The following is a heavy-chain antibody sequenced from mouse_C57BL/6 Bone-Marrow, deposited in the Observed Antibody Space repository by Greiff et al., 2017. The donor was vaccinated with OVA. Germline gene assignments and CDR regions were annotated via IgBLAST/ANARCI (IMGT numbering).Heavy chain of an antibody. J-gene: IGHJ4*01. CDR2: FYPGSGSI. CDR3: ARHGANYYGSSNYAMDY. D-gene: IGHD1-1*01. V-gene: IGHV1-62-2*01. Sequence: VQLQQSGAELVKPGASVKLSCKASGYTFTEYTIHWVRQRSGQGLEWIGWFYPGSGSIKYNEKFKDKATLTADKSSSTVYIELSRLTSEDSAVYFCARHGANYYGSSNYAMDYWGQGTSVTVSS. CDR1: GYTFTEYT.